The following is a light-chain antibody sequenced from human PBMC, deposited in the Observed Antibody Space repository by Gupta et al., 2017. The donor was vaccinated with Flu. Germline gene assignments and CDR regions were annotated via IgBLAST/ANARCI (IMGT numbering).Light chain of an antibody. CDR1: SSDIGGYNY. CDR2: DVS. Sequence: QSVTFSSTGTSSDIGGYNYVSRYHHHPGKAPKLMIYDVSKRPSGVPDRFSGSKSGNTASLTISGLQAEDEADYYCCSFAGGFYVFGTGTKVTVL. CDR3: CSFAGGFYV. J-gene: IGLJ1*01. V-gene: IGLV2-11*01.